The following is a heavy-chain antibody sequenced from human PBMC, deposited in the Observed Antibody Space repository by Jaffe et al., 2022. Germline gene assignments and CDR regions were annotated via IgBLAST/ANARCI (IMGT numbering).Heavy chain of an antibody. V-gene: IGHV3-23*01. CDR1: GFTFSSYA. D-gene: IGHD3-3*01. J-gene: IGHJ5*02. Sequence: EVQLLESGGGLVQPGGSLRLSCAASGFTFSSYAMSWVRQAPGKGLEWVSAISGSGGSTYYADSVKGRFTISRDNSKNTLYLQMNSLRAEDTAVYYCAKGSITIFGVVISHNWFDPWGQGTLVTVSS. CDR2: ISGSGGST. CDR3: AKGSITIFGVVISHNWFDP.